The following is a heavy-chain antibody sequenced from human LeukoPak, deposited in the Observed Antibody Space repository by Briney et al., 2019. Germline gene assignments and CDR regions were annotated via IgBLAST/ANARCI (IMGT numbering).Heavy chain of an antibody. J-gene: IGHJ4*02. V-gene: IGHV1-46*03. Sequence: VSVKVSCKASGYTFTSYYMHWVRQAPGQGLEWMGIINPSGGSTSYEQKFQGRVTMTRDTSTSTVYMELSSLRSEDTAVYYCARVSKTYGSGSYYIGYWGQGTLVTVSS. D-gene: IGHD3-10*01. CDR2: INPSGGST. CDR3: ARVSKTYGSGSYYIGY. CDR1: GYTFTSYY.